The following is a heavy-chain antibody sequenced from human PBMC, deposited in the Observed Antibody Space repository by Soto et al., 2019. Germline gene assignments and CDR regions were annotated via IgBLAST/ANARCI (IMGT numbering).Heavy chain of an antibody. CDR1: GGTFSSYA. D-gene: IGHD5-18*01. CDR2: IIPIFGTA. V-gene: IGHV1-69*01. J-gene: IGHJ4*02. CDR3: ARDLPSYGRRGPFDY. Sequence: QVQLVQSGAEVKKPGSSVKVSCKASGGTFSSYAISWVRQAPGQGLEWMGGIIPIFGTANYAQKFQGRVTITADESMSTAYMELSSLRAEDTAVYYCARDLPSYGRRGPFDYWGQGTLVTVSS.